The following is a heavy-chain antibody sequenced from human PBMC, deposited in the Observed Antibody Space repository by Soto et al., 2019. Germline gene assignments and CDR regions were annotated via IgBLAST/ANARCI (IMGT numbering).Heavy chain of an antibody. J-gene: IGHJ6*03. CDR1: GYTFTGYY. D-gene: IGHD3-10*01. CDR2: INPNSGGT. V-gene: IGHV1-2*04. CDR3: ARAARRHYYGSGSYYNDPNYYYYYMDV. Sequence: ASVKVSCKASGYTFTGYYMHWVRQAPGQGLEWMGWINPNSGGTNYAQKFQGWVTMTRDTSISTAYMELGRLRSDDTAVDYCARAARRHYYGSGSYYNDPNYYYYYMDVWGKGTTVTVSS.